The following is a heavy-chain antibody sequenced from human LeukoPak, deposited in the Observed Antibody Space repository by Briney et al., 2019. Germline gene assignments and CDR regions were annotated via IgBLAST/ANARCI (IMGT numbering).Heavy chain of an antibody. V-gene: IGHV4-39*07. Sequence: SETLSLTCTVYGDSISSNNYYWGWIRQPPGKGLEWIGSIYYSGSTYYNPSLKSRITISVDTSKNRFSLKLNSVTAADTAVYYCARTLYPWNFDYWGQGTLVSVSS. D-gene: IGHD2-2*02. CDR3: ARTLYPWNFDY. J-gene: IGHJ4*02. CDR2: IYYSGST. CDR1: GDSISSNNYY.